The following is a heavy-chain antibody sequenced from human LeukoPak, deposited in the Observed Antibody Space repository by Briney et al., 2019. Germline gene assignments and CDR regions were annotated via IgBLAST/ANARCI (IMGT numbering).Heavy chain of an antibody. CDR1: GESLNSYY. CDR2: IYESGST. V-gene: IGHV4-34*01. J-gene: IGHJ4*02. CDR3: ARGAWATRLGS. D-gene: IGHD2-15*01. Sequence: SETLSLTCAVYGESLNSYYWSWIRQPPGKGLEWIGEIYESGSTEYKPSLKSRVTISMVPSKQQFSLSLTSVTAADTAVYYCARGAWATRLGSWGLGTPVIVSS.